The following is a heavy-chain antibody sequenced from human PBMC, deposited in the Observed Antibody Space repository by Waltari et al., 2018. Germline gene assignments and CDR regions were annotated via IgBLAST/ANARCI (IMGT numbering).Heavy chain of an antibody. CDR3: ARRGGESNSWYRADY. CDR1: GYTFTSSY. CDR2: INPSGGST. J-gene: IGHJ4*02. V-gene: IGHV1-46*01. Sequence: QVQLVQSGAEVKKPGASVKVSCKASGYTFTSSYMPWVRQAPGKGLEWMGIINPSGGSTSYAQKFQGRVTMTRDTSTSTAYMELSSLTSEDTAVYYCARRGGESNSWYRADYWGQGTLVTVSS. D-gene: IGHD6-13*01.